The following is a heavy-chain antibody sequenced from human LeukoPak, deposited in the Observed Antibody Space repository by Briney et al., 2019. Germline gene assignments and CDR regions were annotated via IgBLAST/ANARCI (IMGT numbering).Heavy chain of an antibody. J-gene: IGHJ4*02. CDR1: GYTFTSYY. V-gene: IGHV1-46*01. D-gene: IGHD3-22*01. CDR3: ARDLDDSSGYPPLFDY. CDR2: INPSGGST. Sequence: ASVNVSCKASGYTFTSYYMHWVRQAPGQGLEWMGIINPSGGSTSYAQKFQGRVTMTRDTSTSTVYMELSSLRSEDTAVYYCARDLDDSSGYPPLFDYWGQGTLVTVSS.